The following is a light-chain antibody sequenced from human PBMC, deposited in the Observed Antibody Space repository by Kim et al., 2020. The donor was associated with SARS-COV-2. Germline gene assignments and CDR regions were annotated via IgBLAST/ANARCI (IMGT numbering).Light chain of an antibody. CDR1: QDVRND. Sequence: DIQMTQSPSSLSASVGDRVTITCRASQDVRNDLGWYQQKPGQPPKRLISGASSLQSGVPSRFSGSGSGTEFTLTVSSLQPEDFATYYCLQYNDFPWTFGQGTKVDIK. V-gene: IGKV1-17*01. CDR2: GAS. J-gene: IGKJ1*01. CDR3: LQYNDFPWT.